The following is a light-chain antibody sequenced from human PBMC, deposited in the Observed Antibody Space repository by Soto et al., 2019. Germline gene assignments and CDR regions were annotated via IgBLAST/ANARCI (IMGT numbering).Light chain of an antibody. J-gene: IGLJ1*01. CDR3: SSYTTSSFYV. CDR1: SSDIGGYNY. Sequence: QSALTQPASVSGSPGQSITISCIGTSSDIGGYNYVSWYQQHPGNAPKLMVFDVSDRPSGVSNRFSGSKSGNTASLTISGLQAEDEADYYCSSYTTSSFYVFGTGTKFTGL. CDR2: DVS. V-gene: IGLV2-14*03.